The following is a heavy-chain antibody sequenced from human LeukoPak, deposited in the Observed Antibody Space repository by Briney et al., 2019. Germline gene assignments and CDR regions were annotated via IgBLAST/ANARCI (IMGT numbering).Heavy chain of an antibody. D-gene: IGHD6-19*01. CDR3: AKDLGQWLVPRDY. V-gene: IGHV3-23*01. CDR2: ISGSGGST. Sequence: GGSLRLSCAASGFTFSSYAMSWVRQAPGKGLEGVSAISGSGGSTYYADSVKGRFTISRDNSKNTLYLQMNSLRAEDTAVYYCAKDLGQWLVPRDYWGQGTLVTVSS. CDR1: GFTFSSYA. J-gene: IGHJ4*02.